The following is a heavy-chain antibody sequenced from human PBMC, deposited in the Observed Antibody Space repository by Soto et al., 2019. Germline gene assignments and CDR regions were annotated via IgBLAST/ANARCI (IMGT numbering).Heavy chain of an antibody. CDR3: ARARRITMVRGVISPADDGMDV. Sequence: GSLRLSCAASGFTFSSYGMHWVRQAPGKGLEWVAVIWYDGSNKYYADSVKGRFTISRDNSKNTLYLQMNSLRAEDTAVYYCARARRITMVRGVISPADDGMDVWGQGTTVTVSS. CDR2: IWYDGSNK. D-gene: IGHD3-10*01. V-gene: IGHV3-33*01. CDR1: GFTFSSYG. J-gene: IGHJ6*02.